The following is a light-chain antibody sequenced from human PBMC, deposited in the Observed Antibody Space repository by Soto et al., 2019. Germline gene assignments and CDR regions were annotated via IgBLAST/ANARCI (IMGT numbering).Light chain of an antibody. J-gene: IGKJ5*01. Sequence: EIVLTQSPATLSLSPGERATLSCRASQSVSSSYLAWYQQKPGQAPRLLIYGASSRATGIPDRFSGRGSGTDFTLTISRLEPEDFAVYYCQQYGSSSITFGQGTRLEIK. CDR2: GAS. V-gene: IGKV3-20*01. CDR3: QQYGSSSIT. CDR1: QSVSSSY.